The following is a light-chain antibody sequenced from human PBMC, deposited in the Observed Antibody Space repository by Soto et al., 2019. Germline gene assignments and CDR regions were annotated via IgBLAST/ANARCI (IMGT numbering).Light chain of an antibody. V-gene: IGKV1-39*01. CDR1: ESVSRY. Sequence: DIQVTQSPRTLSASLGELVNIXCWAGESVSRYLNWYQQKPGKAPNLLIYGASSLQSGVPSRFSGSGSGTDFTLTISSLQPEDFATYYCQQSYSPPPAFGQGTRVEIK. J-gene: IGKJ5*01. CDR2: GAS. CDR3: QQSYSPPPA.